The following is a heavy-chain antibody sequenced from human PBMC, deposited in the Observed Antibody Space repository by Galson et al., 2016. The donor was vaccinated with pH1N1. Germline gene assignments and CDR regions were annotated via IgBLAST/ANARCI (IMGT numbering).Heavy chain of an antibody. CDR2: MYPDDSDI. CDR3: ARYSGSFFFDY. J-gene: IGHJ4*02. CDR1: GYSFSSYW. D-gene: IGHD1-26*01. V-gene: IGHV5-51*01. Sequence: QSGAEVKKPGESLKISCQVSGYSFSSYWVAWVRQMPGKGLEWMAIMYPDDSDIKYSPSFEGQVTTSAGKSISTAYLQWSSLKASDTAMYYCARYSGSFFFDYWGQGTLVTVSS.